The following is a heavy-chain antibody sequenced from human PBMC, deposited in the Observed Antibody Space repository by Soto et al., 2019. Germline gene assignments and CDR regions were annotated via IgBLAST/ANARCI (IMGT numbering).Heavy chain of an antibody. CDR1: GFTFADYA. CDR3: ARTPAAMITDRYNWFDS. CDR2: ISYSGDRQ. J-gene: IGHJ5*01. V-gene: IGHV3-30*01. Sequence: GGSLRLSCVASGFTFADYAMQWVRRIPGKGLEWVAVISYSGDRQYYAESVKGRFTISRDNSKKTLYLQMFSLTSEDSAVFYCARTPAAMITDRYNWFDSWGPGTQVTVSS. D-gene: IGHD3-16*01.